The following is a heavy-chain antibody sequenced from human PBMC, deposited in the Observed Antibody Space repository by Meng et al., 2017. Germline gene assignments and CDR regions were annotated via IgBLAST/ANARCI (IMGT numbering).Heavy chain of an antibody. CDR2: IQPNSGDT. CDR3: ARGLYDISGDFSY. Sequence: QVQPVQSGAEVKKPGSSVGVSCQASGGTFSRFAVSWVRQSPGQGLEWMGRIQPNSGDTNSAQKFQGRVTMTRDTSISTAYMELSGLKFDDTAVYYCARGLYDISGDFSYWGQGTLVTVSS. D-gene: IGHD3-22*01. J-gene: IGHJ4*02. V-gene: IGHV1-2*06. CDR1: GGTFSRFA.